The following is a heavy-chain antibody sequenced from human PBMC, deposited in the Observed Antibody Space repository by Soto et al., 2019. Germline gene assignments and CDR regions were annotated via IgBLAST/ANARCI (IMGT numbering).Heavy chain of an antibody. Sequence: GGSLRLSCAASGFTFSSYAMSWVRQAPGKGLEWVSAISGSGGSTYYADPVKGRFTISRDNSKNTLYLQMNSLRAEDTAVYYCATTAGYSSSWYGYYFDYWGQGTLVTVSS. V-gene: IGHV3-23*01. D-gene: IGHD6-13*01. CDR2: ISGSGGST. CDR3: ATTAGYSSSWYGYYFDY. CDR1: GFTFSSYA. J-gene: IGHJ4*02.